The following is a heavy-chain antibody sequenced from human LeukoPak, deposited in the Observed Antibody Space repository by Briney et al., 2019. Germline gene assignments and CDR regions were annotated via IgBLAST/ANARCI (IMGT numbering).Heavy chain of an antibody. CDR3: ARGTRGSSSWFKNYYYYYYMDV. J-gene: IGHJ6*03. V-gene: IGHV1-69*13. Sequence: SVKVSCKASGGTFSSYAISWVRQAPGQGLEWMGGIIPIFGTANYAQKFQGRVTITADESTSTAYMELSSLRSEDTAVYYCARGTRGSSSWFKNYYYYYYMDVWGKGTTVTVSS. CDR1: GGTFSSYA. CDR2: IIPIFGTA. D-gene: IGHD6-13*01.